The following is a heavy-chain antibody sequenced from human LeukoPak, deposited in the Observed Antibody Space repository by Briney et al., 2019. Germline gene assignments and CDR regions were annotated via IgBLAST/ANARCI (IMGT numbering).Heavy chain of an antibody. J-gene: IGHJ4*02. Sequence: SETLSLTCTVSGGSISSYYWSWLRQPPGKGLEWIGYIYYSGSTNYNPSLKSRVTISVDTSKNQFSLKLSSVTAADTAVYYCARVGAYNYYDSSGYPARYFDYWGQGTLVTVSS. CDR3: ARVGAYNYYDSSGYPARYFDY. D-gene: IGHD3-22*01. CDR2: IYYSGST. CDR1: GGSISSYY. V-gene: IGHV4-59*01.